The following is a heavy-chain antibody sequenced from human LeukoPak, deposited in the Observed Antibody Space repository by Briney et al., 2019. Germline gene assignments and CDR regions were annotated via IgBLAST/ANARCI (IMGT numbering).Heavy chain of an antibody. J-gene: IGHJ3*02. Sequence: PSETLSLTCTVSGASVSGGGYYWSWIRQHPGKGLEWIGYIYYSGSTYYNPSLKSRVTISEDTSKNQFSLKLTSVTAADTAVYYCASSYCRGDCYVPFHIWGQGTMVTVSS. CDR2: IYYSGST. D-gene: IGHD2-21*02. CDR1: GASVSGGGYY. CDR3: ASSYCRGDCYVPFHI. V-gene: IGHV4-31*03.